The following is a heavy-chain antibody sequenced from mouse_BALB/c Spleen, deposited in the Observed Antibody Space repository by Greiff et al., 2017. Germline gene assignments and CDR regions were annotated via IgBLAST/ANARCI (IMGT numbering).Heavy chain of an antibody. J-gene: IGHJ3*01. V-gene: IGHV14-3*02. D-gene: IGHD1-1*01. CDR3: ASSYYGSTWFAY. CDR1: GFNIKDTY. CDR2: IDPANGNT. Sequence: VQLQQSGAELVKPGASVKLSCTASGFNIKDTYMHWVKQRPEQGLEWIGRIDPANGNTKYDPKFQGKATITADTSSNTAYLQLSSLTSEDTAVYYCASSYYGSTWFAYWGQGTLVTVSA.